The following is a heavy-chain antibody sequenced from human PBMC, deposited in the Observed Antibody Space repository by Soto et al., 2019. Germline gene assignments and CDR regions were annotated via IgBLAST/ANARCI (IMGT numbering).Heavy chain of an antibody. Sequence: PGGSLRLSCAASGFTFSTYAMNWVRQAPGKGLEWVSYISGSSNSIYYADSVKGRFTISRDNSKNSLYLQMNSLRDEDTAVYYCARPEYSSSSYGMDVWGQGTTVTVSS. J-gene: IGHJ6*02. CDR1: GFTFSTYA. V-gene: IGHV3-48*02. D-gene: IGHD6-6*01. CDR2: ISGSSNSI. CDR3: ARPEYSSSSYGMDV.